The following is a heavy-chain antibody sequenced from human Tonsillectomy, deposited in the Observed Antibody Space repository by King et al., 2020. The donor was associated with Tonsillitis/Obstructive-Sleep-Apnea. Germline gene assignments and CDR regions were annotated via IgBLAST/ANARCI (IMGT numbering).Heavy chain of an antibody. CDR2: ISYDGRNK. V-gene: IGHV3-30*01. J-gene: IGHJ6*04. D-gene: IGHD3-3*01. CDR3: ARGGYYDFWSGYPDV. Sequence: VQLVESGGGVVQPGRSLRLSCAASGFTFSSYAMHWVRQAPGKGLEWVAVISYDGRNKYYADSVKGRFTISRDNSKNTLYLQMNSLRAEDTAVYYCARGGYYDFWSGYPDVWGKGTTVTVSS. CDR1: GFTFSSYA.